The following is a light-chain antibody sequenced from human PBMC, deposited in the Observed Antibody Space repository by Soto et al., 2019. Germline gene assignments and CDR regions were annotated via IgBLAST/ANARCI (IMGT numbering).Light chain of an antibody. CDR3: QQYYSYAT. CDR1: QGISSY. CDR2: AAS. V-gene: IGKV1-8*01. Sequence: AIRMTQSPSSFSASTGDRVTITCRASQGISSYLAWYQQTPGKAPKLLIYAASTLQSGVPSRFSGSGSGTDFTLTISCLQSEDFATYYCQQYYSYATFGQGTKLEIK. J-gene: IGKJ2*01.